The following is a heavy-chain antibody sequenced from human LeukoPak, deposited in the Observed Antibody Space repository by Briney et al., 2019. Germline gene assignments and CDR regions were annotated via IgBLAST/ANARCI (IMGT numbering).Heavy chain of an antibody. CDR1: GGSFSGYY. J-gene: IGHJ3*02. V-gene: IGHV4-34*01. CDR3: ASPLRDLNDAFDI. CDR2: INHSGNT. Sequence: PSETLSLTCAVYGGSFSGYYWSWIRQPPGKGLEWIGEINHSGNTNSNPSLKSRVTMSVDTSKNQFSLILTSVTAADTAMYYCASPLRDLNDAFDIWGQGTMVTVSS.